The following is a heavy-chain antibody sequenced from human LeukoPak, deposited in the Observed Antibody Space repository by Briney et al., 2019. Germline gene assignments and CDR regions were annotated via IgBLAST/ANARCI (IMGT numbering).Heavy chain of an antibody. Sequence: SETLSLTCTVSGGSISSYYWSWIRQPPGKGLEWIGYIYYSGSTNYNPSLKSRVTISVDTSKNQFSLKLSSVTAADTAVCYCARVIRDAFDIWGQGTMVTVSS. V-gene: IGHV4-59*01. J-gene: IGHJ3*02. CDR2: IYYSGST. CDR1: GGSISSYY. CDR3: ARVIRDAFDI.